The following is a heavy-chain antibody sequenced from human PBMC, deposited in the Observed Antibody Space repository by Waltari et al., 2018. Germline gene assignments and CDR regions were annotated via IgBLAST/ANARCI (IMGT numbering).Heavy chain of an antibody. D-gene: IGHD3-22*01. Sequence: QVQLQESGPGLVKPSETLSLTCTVSGGSISSYYWSWIRPPPGKGLEWIGYIYYSGSTNYNPSLKSRVTISVDTSKNQFSLKLSSVTAADTAVYYCARGNYYDSSGLDYWGQGTLVTVSS. CDR1: GGSISSYY. J-gene: IGHJ4*02. V-gene: IGHV4-59*01. CDR3: ARGNYYDSSGLDY. CDR2: IYYSGST.